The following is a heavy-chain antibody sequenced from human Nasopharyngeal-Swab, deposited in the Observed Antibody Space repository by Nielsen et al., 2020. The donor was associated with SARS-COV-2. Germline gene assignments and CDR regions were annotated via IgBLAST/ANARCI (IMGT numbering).Heavy chain of an antibody. V-gene: IGHV4-59*08. D-gene: IGHD3-16*02. Sequence: SETLSLTCTVSGGSISSYYWSWIRQPPGKGLEWIGYIYYSESTNYNPSLKSRVTISVDTSKNQFSLKLSSVTAADTAVYYCARHANYDYVWGSYRPHDAFDIWGQGTMVTVSS. CDR3: ARHANYDYVWGSYRPHDAFDI. CDR2: IYYSEST. CDR1: GGSISSYY. J-gene: IGHJ3*02.